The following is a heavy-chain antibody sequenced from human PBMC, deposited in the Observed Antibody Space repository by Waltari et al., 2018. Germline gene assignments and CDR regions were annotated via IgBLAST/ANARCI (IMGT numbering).Heavy chain of an antibody. V-gene: IGHV3-7*01. D-gene: IGHD6-13*01. J-gene: IGHJ4*02. Sequence: EVQLVESGGGLVQPGGSLRLSCAASGFTFSNNWIPWVRQAPGKGLEWVANINQDGSEKYSVESVKGRFTISRDNAKNSLYLQLNSLRADDTAVYYCTRGGDDSSWYWRNWGQGTLVTVSS. CDR3: TRGGDDSSWYWRN. CDR2: INQDGSEK. CDR1: GFTFSNNW.